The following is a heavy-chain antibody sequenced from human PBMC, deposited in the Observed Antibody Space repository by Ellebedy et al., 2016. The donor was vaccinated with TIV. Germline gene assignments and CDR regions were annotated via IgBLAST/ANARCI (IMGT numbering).Heavy chain of an antibody. V-gene: IGHV4-61*08. CDR1: GASVSSGDYH. D-gene: IGHD6-19*01. J-gene: IGHJ4*02. Sequence: SETLSLTCSVSGASVSSGDYHWSWIRQPPGKGLEWIGQIIDSGNSNYNPSLKSRVTISVDTTRNQFSLELNSVTAADTAVYYCAHYLAGWGGRGNWGQGTLVTASS. CDR3: AHYLAGWGGRGN. CDR2: IIDSGNS.